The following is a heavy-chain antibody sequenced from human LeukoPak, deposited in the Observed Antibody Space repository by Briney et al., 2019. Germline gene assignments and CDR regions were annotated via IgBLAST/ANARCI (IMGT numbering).Heavy chain of an antibody. CDR2: SHYSGTT. CDR1: GGSISNYY. CDR3: ARGLSG. Sequence: SETLSLTCTVSGGSISNYYWSWIRQPPGKGLEWIGYSHYSGTTNYNPSLRSRVTILVDTSKNQFSLKLSSVTAADTAVYYCARGLSGWGQGTLVTVSS. V-gene: IGHV4-59*12. J-gene: IGHJ4*02. D-gene: IGHD6-19*01.